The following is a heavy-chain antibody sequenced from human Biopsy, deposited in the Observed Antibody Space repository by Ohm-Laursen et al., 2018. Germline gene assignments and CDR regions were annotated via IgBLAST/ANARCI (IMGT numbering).Heavy chain of an antibody. CDR1: GGSISSGGSY. J-gene: IGHJ5*02. CDR3: ARGDYFDSNGYFWFDP. CDR2: IFNSANT. V-gene: IGHV4-31*01. Sequence: TLSLTCTVSGGSISSGGSYWSWIRQRTGKGLVWLGYIFNSANTYYNPSLKNLITISGDTSKNQFSLKLNSVTAADTAVYYSARGDYFDSNGYFWFDPWGQGTLVTVSS. D-gene: IGHD3-22*01.